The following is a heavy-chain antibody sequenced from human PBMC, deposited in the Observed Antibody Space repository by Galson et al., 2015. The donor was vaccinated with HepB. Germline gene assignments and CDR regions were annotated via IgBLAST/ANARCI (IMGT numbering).Heavy chain of an antibody. CDR1: GVTFSDAY. V-gene: IGHV3-7*03. J-gene: IGHJ4*02. CDR3: ARADALRTVDS. Sequence: SLRLSCAASGVTFSDAYMSWIRLAPGKGLEWVANINKDGNDKYYADSVEGRFTVSRDNAKNSLYLQMNSLRVEDTALYYCARADALRTVDSWGQGALVTVSS. CDR2: INKDGNDK.